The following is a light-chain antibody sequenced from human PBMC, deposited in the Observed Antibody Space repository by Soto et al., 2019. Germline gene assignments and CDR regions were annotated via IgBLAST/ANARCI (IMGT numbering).Light chain of an antibody. V-gene: IGKV3-15*01. CDR1: QSVRSN. J-gene: IGKJ4*01. Sequence: EIVMTQSPATLSVSPGERATLSCRASQSVRSNLAWYQQKRGQAPRLLIYGASNRATGIPARFSGSGSGTEFTLTISSLQSEDCAIYSCQQYNYWPLTFGGGTNVEI. CDR2: GAS. CDR3: QQYNYWPLT.